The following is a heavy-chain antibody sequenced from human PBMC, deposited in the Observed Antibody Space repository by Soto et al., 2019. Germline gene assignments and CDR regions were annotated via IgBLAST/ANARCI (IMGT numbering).Heavy chain of an antibody. J-gene: IGHJ4*02. V-gene: IGHV3-9*01. CDR3: VKASGPAAADLEFDS. CDR1: GFIFDDYA. CDR2: ISRNSGTI. Sequence: EVQLVESGGGLVQPGRSLRLSCAASGFIFDDYAMHWVRQPPGEGLEWVSGISRNSGTIAYADSVEGRFTISRANAKNSLHIQMHSLRAEATALNYCVKASGPAAADLEFDSWGQGTLITVSS. D-gene: IGHD2-2*01.